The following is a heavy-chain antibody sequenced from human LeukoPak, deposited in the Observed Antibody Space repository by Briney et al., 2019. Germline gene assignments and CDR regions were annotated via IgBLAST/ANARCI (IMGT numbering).Heavy chain of an antibody. J-gene: IGHJ4*02. D-gene: IGHD5-24*01. CDR2: ISYDGSNK. CDR1: GFTFSSYG. CDR3: AKDQGDGYNLFDY. V-gene: IGHV3-30*18. Sequence: GGSLRLSCAASGFTFSSYGMHWVRPAPGKGLEWVAVISYDGSNKYYADSVKGRFTISRDNSKNTLYLQMNSLRAEDTAVYYCAKDQGDGYNLFDYWGQGTLVTVSS.